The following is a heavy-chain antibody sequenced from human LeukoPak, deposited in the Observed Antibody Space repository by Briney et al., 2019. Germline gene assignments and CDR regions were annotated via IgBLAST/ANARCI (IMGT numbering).Heavy chain of an antibody. CDR2: IWYDGSNK. CDR3: ATDSRGAFDI. D-gene: IGHD3-10*01. J-gene: IGHJ3*02. CDR1: GFTFSSYG. V-gene: IGHV3-33*01. Sequence: GGSLRLSCAASGFTFSSYGMHWVRQAPGKGLDWVANIWYDGSNKYYADSVKGRFTISRDNSMNTLYLQMNSLRAEDTAVYYCATDSRGAFDIWGQGTMVTVS.